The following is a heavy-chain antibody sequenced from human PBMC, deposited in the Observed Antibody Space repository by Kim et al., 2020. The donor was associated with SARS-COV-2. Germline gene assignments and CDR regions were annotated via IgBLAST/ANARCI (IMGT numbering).Heavy chain of an antibody. Sequence: GGSLRLSCAASGFTFSDHFMDWVRQAPGKGLEWVGRSRDKGNSYTTEYAASVKGRFTISRDVSQNSLYLQMNSLKIEDTAVYYCARKAGGRYDDYWGQGTLVTVSS. D-gene: IGHD2-2*01. V-gene: IGHV3-72*01. CDR3: ARKAGGRYDDY. CDR1: GFTFSDHF. J-gene: IGHJ4*02. CDR2: SRDKGNSYTT.